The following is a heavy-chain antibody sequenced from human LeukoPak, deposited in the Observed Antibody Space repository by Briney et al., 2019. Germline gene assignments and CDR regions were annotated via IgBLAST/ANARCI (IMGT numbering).Heavy chain of an antibody. CDR2: VNPNSGVT. CDR1: GYTFTAYF. V-gene: IGHV1-2*06. Sequence: GASVKVSCKASGYTFTAYFMHWVRQAPGQGLEWMGRVNPNSGVTNSIQKFQGRVTMTRDTSISTAYMELSGLRSDDTAVYYCARDRDGSGSNDYWGQGTLVTVSS. D-gene: IGHD3-10*01. J-gene: IGHJ4*02. CDR3: ARDRDGSGSNDY.